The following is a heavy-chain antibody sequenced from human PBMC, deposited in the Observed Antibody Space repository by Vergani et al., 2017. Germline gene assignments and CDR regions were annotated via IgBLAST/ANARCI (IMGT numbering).Heavy chain of an antibody. Sequence: QLQLQESGPGLVKPSETLSLTCTVSGGSISSSSYYWGWIRQPPGKGLEWIGSIYYSGSTYYNPSLKSRVTISVDTSTNQFSLKLSAVTAADTAGYYCAGQAGIRFLEWLLYGGDFDYWGQGTLVTVSS. D-gene: IGHD3-3*01. CDR3: AGQAGIRFLEWLLYGGDFDY. CDR2: IYYSGST. CDR1: GGSISSSSYY. V-gene: IGHV4-39*01. J-gene: IGHJ4*02.